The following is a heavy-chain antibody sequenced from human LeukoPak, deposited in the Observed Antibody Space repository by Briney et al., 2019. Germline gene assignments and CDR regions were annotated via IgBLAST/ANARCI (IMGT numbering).Heavy chain of an antibody. D-gene: IGHD6-13*01. CDR3: ARQSIAAVWFDP. Sequence: PSETLSLTCTVSGGTISSYYWSWIRQPPGKGLEWIGYNNPSLKSRVTISVDTSKNQFSLKLSSVTAADTAVYYCARQSIAAVWFDPWGQGTLVTLSS. J-gene: IGHJ5*02. CDR1: GGTISSYY. V-gene: IGHV4-59*08.